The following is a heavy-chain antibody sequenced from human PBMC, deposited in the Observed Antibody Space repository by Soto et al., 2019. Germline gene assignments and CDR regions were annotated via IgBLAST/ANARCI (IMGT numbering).Heavy chain of an antibody. CDR2: IWYDGSNK. CDR1: GFTFSSYG. Sequence: GGSLRLSCAASGFTFSSYGMHWVRQAPGKGLEWVAVIWYDGSNKYYADSVKGRFTISRDNSKNTLYLQMNSLRAEDTAVYYCARGDNSYYYYGMDVWGQGTTVTVSS. V-gene: IGHV3-33*01. J-gene: IGHJ6*02. CDR3: ARGDNSYYYYGMDV. D-gene: IGHD1-1*01.